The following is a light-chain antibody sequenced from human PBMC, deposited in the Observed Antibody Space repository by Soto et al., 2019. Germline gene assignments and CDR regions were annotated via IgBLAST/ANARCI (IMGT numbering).Light chain of an antibody. CDR2: GAS. J-gene: IGKJ1*01. V-gene: IGKV3-15*01. CDR3: QQYNNGPAWT. CDR1: QSVSSN. Sequence: EIVMTQSPATLSVSPGERATLSCRASQSVSSNLAWYQQKPGQAPRLLIYGASTRATGIPARFSGSGSGTEFTLTISSLQSENFAVDYCQQYNNGPAWTFGQGTKVEIK.